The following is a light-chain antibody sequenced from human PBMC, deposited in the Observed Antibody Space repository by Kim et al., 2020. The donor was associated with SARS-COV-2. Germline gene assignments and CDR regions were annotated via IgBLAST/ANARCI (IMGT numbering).Light chain of an antibody. Sequence: ALGQTVRSTCQGDILRSYYASWYPQKPGQAPVLVIYGKNNRPSGIPDRFSGSSSGNTASLTITGAQAEDEADYYCNSRDSSGNWVFGGGTQLTVL. CDR3: NSRDSSGNWV. J-gene: IGLJ3*02. CDR2: GKN. CDR1: ILRSYY. V-gene: IGLV3-19*01.